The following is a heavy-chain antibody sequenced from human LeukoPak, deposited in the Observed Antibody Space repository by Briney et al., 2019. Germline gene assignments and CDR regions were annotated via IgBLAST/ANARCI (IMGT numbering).Heavy chain of an antibody. Sequence: SETLSLTCTVSGGSISSYYWSWIRQPPGKGLEWIGYIYYSGSTNYNPSLKSRVTISVDTSKNQFSLKLSSVTAADTAVYYCASISVLRRSFDYWGQGTLVTVSS. CDR2: IYYSGST. CDR1: GGSISSYY. D-gene: IGHD3-3*01. CDR3: ASISVLRRSFDY. V-gene: IGHV4-59*01. J-gene: IGHJ4*02.